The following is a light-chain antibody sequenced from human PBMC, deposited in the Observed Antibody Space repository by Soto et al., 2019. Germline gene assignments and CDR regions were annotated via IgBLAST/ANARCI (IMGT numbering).Light chain of an antibody. CDR3: QSYDSSLSGSI. CDR2: GNN. Sequence: QAVVTQPPSVSGAPGQRVTISCTGNSSNTGAGYDVHWYQQLPGTAPKLLIYGNNNRPSGVPDRFSGSKSGTSASLAITGLQVEDEAEYHCQSYDSSLSGSIFGGGIKLTVL. J-gene: IGLJ2*01. CDR1: SSNTGAGYD. V-gene: IGLV1-40*01.